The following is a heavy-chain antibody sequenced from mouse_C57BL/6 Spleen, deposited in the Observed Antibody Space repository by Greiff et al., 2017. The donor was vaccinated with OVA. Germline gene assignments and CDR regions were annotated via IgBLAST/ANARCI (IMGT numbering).Heavy chain of an antibody. CDR3: ARGRTFFDY. V-gene: IGHV5-4*01. CDR2: ISDGGSYT. CDR1: GFTFSSYA. J-gene: IGHJ2*01. Sequence: DVHLVESGGGLVKPGGSLKLSCAASGFTFSSYAMSWVRQTPEKRLEWVATISDGGSYTYYPDNVKGRFTISRDNAKNNLYLQMSHLKSEDTAMYYCARGRTFFDYWGQGTTLTVSS.